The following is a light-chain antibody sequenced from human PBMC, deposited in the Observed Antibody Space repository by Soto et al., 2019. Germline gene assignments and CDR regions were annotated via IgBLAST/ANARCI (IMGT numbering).Light chain of an antibody. CDR1: QTIGKY. J-gene: IGKJ3*01. CDR3: QQSFSIPFT. Sequence: DIQMTQSPSSLSATVGDRVTITGRPSQTIGKYLNWYQQEPGKAPKLLIYDASYLPSGVPSRFSGSASGTDFTLRISDLRPEDFETYYCQQSFSIPFTFGPGTKVDIK. V-gene: IGKV1-39*01. CDR2: DAS.